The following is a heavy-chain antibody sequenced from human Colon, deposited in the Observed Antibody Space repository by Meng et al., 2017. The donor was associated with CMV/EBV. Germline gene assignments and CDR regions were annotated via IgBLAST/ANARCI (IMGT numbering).Heavy chain of an antibody. CDR2: INPKNGDT. CDR3: ARDYGRSIIGEAY. J-gene: IGHJ4*02. CDR1: GYTFTGYR. Sequence: ASVQVSCKDSGYTFTGYRIHWVRQAPGRGLEWVGWINPKNGDTDYAQKFQGRVTMTRDTSISTAYMEVNILTSDDTAVYFCARDYGRSIIGEAYWGQGTLVTVSS. D-gene: IGHD3-10*01. V-gene: IGHV1-2*02.